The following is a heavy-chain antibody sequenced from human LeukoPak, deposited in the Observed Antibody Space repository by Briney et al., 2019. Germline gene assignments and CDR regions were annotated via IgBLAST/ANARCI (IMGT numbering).Heavy chain of an antibody. J-gene: IGHJ4*02. CDR3: ATYYVGVGGRGX. Sequence: SETLSLTCIVSGGSVSSDIYHWSWIRQAPGKGLEWIGHNGNANYNPSLQSRVTISIDTSKNHFTLSLNSVTAADTAVYYCATYYVGVGGRGXWXPGTLVTVSS. CDR2: NGNA. V-gene: IGHV4-61*03. D-gene: IGHD2-21*01. CDR1: GGSVSSDIYH.